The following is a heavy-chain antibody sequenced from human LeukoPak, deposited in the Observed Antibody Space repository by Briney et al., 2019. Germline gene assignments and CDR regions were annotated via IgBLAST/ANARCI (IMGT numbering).Heavy chain of an antibody. CDR2: ISGSGGST. Sequence: GGSLRLSCAASGFTFSSYGMSWVRQAPGKGLEWVSAISGSGGSTYYADSVKGRFTISRDNSKNTVYLQMNSLRVEDTALYYCAKDILGWTFDYWGPGTLVTVSS. D-gene: IGHD2-15*01. J-gene: IGHJ4*02. CDR3: AKDILGWTFDY. CDR1: GFTFSSYG. V-gene: IGHV3-23*01.